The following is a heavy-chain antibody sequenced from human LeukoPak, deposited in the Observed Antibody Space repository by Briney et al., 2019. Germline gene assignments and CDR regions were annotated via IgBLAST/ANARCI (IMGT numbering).Heavy chain of an antibody. CDR2: ISSGGGSI. CDR3: AREVRGTYLDY. V-gene: IGHV3-48*02. J-gene: IGHJ4*02. Sequence: GGSLRLSCAASGFTFSSYTMNWVRQAPGQGLEWVSYISSGGGSIFYADSVKGRFSISRDNAKNSLYLQMNSLRDDDTAVYFCAREVRGTYLDYWGQGTLVTVSS. D-gene: IGHD4/OR15-4a*01. CDR1: GFTFSSYT.